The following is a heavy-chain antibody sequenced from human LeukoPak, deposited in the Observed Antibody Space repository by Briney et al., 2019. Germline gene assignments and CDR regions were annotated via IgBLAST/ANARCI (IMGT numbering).Heavy chain of an antibody. J-gene: IGHJ4*02. D-gene: IGHD6-13*01. CDR2: IYHSGIT. V-gene: IGHV4-38-2*02. CDR3: ARGVFSDY. Sequence: PSETLSLTCTVSGGSISSYYWGWIRQTPGKGLEWIGSIYHSGITSYNPSLKSRVTISVDTSKNLFSLNLSSVTAADTAVYYCARGVFSDYWGQGTLVTVSS. CDR1: GGSISSYY.